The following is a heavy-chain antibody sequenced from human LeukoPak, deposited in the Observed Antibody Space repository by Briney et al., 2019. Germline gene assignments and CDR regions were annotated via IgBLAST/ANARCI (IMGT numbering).Heavy chain of an antibody. CDR3: ARDLQYDILTDWRGMDV. J-gene: IGHJ6*02. V-gene: IGHV3-21*01. CDR2: ISSSSSYI. D-gene: IGHD3-9*01. CDR1: GFTFSHHW. Sequence: PGGSLRLSCAASGFTFSHHWMHWVRQAPGKGLEWVSSISSSSSYIYYADSVKGRFTISRDNAKNSLYLQMNSLRAEDTAVYYCARDLQYDILTDWRGMDVWGQGTTVTVSS.